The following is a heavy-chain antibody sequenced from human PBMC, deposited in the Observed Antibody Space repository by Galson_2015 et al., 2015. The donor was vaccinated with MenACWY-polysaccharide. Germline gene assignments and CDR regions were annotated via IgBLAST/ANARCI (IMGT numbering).Heavy chain of an antibody. V-gene: IGHV3-7*01. CDR1: GFTFSNHW. D-gene: IGHD3-10*01. J-gene: IGHJ6*02. CDR2: INQGGSEK. CDR3: ATLGTPVYYFGMDV. Sequence: SLRLSCAASGFTFSNHWMSWVRQAPGKGLEWVANINQGGSEKHYVDSVKGRFTISRDNPKNSLYLQMNSPRTEDTAVYYCATLGTPVYYFGMDVWGQGTTVTVSS.